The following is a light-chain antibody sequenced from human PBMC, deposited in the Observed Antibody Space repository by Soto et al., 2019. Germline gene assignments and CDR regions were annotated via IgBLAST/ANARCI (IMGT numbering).Light chain of an antibody. J-gene: IGKJ5*01. CDR1: QSLLHITGETF. V-gene: IGKV2D-29*02. CDR3: MQSTQLPPT. CDR2: EVS. Sequence: DVVMTQTPLSLSVAPGQPASISCKSSQSLLHITGETFLFWYIQKXGQSPQXLSYEVSTRVSGVPDRFSGSGSGTEFTLEISRVETDDVGIYYCMQSTQLPPTFGQGTRLEIK.